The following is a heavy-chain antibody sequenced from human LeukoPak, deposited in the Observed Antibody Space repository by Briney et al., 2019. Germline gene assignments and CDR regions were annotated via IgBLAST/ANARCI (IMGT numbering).Heavy chain of an antibody. J-gene: IGHJ3*02. CDR1: GFTFSTYW. Sequence: GGSLRLSCAASGFTFSTYWMSWVRQAPGKGLEWVANIKPDGSEKYYVDSVKGRFTISRDNSKNTLYLQMNSLIFEDTAVYYCARATSSSLYSAFDIWGQGTMVTVSS. CDR3: ARATSSSLYSAFDI. CDR2: IKPDGSEK. D-gene: IGHD6-13*01. V-gene: IGHV3-7*03.